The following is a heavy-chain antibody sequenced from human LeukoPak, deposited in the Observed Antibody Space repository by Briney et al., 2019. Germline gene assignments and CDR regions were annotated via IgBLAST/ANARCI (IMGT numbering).Heavy chain of an antibody. J-gene: IGHJ4*02. CDR1: GFTFDDYA. D-gene: IGHD2-15*01. CDR2: ISWNSGSI. CDR3: AKDAIYCSGGSCYRGGFDY. V-gene: IGHV3-9*01. Sequence: GRSLRLSCAASGFTFDDYAMPWVRHAPGKGLEWVSGISWNSGSIGYADSVKGRFTISRDNAKNSLYLQMNSLRAEDTALYYCAKDAIYCSGGSCYRGGFDYWGQGTLVTVSS.